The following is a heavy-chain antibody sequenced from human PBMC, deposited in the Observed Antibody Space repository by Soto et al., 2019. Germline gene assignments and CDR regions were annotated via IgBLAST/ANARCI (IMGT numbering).Heavy chain of an antibody. D-gene: IGHD3-10*01. Sequence: GESLKISCKGSGYSFTSYWIGWVRQMPGKGLEWMGIIYPGDSDTRYSPSFQGQVAISADRSVSTAYLQWSSLKASDTAMYYCARRNYNSGFDYWGRGTLVTVSS. V-gene: IGHV5-51*01. CDR2: IYPGDSDT. CDR1: GYSFTSYW. J-gene: IGHJ4*02. CDR3: ARRNYNSGFDY.